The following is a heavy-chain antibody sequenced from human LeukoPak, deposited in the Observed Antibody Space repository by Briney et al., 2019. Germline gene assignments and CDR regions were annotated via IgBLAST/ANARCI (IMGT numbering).Heavy chain of an antibody. Sequence: SETLSLTCAVSGYSISSGYYWGWIRQPPGKGLEWIGGIYHSGSTYYNPSLKSRVTISVDTSRNQFSLKLTSVTAADTAVYYCARRNNGYDYLDYWGQGTLVTDSS. CDR2: IYHSGST. D-gene: IGHD5-12*01. CDR1: GYSISSGYY. J-gene: IGHJ4*02. CDR3: ARRNNGYDYLDY. V-gene: IGHV4-38-2*01.